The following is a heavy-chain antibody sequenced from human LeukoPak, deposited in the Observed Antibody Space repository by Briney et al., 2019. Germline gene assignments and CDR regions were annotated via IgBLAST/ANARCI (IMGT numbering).Heavy chain of an antibody. CDR2: IYYGGST. J-gene: IGHJ3*02. CDR1: GGSISSYY. D-gene: IGHD2-15*01. CDR3: ARHGVVVAATPNAFDI. Sequence: AADTLSLTCTVSGGSISSYYWSWLRRPTGEGGEGIGYIYYGGSTTYNASLKSRVTISVDTSKNQFSLKLSSVTAADTAVYYCARHGVVVAATPNAFDIWGQGTMVTVSS. V-gene: IGHV4-59*08.